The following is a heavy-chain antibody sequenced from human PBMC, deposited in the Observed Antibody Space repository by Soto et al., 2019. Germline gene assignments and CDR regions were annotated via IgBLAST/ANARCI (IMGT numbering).Heavy chain of an antibody. J-gene: IGHJ4*02. Sequence: QVQLVQSGAEMKKPGASVKVSCKASNYTFITYGITWVRQAPGQGLEWVGWITPYNGKTNYGQNCQGRVPMTADTSTSTAYMELRSLTTDDTAVYYCARDTSFYFDYWGQGTRVTVSS. CDR1: NYTFITYG. CDR3: ARDTSFYFDY. CDR2: ITPYNGKT. V-gene: IGHV1-18*01. D-gene: IGHD2-2*01.